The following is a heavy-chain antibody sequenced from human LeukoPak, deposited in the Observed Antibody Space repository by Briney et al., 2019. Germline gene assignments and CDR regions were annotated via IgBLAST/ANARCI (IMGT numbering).Heavy chain of an antibody. CDR2: ISYDGSNK. CDR3: ARDGIVSSWHYYYYYMDV. CDR1: GFTFSSYA. V-gene: IGHV3-30*04. Sequence: GGSLRLSCAASGFTFSSYAMHWVRQAPGKGLEWVAVISYDGSNKYYADSVKGRFTISRDNSKNTLYLQMNSLRAEDTVVYYCARDGIVSSWHYYYYYMDVWGKGTTVTVSS. J-gene: IGHJ6*03. D-gene: IGHD6-13*01.